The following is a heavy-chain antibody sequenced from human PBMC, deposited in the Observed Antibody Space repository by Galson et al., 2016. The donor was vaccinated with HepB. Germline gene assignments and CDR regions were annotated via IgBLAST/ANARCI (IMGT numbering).Heavy chain of an antibody. D-gene: IGHD3-10*01. CDR2: IIPLFGAT. J-gene: IGHJ5*02. Sequence: SVKVSCKASGGTFSNFAISWLRQAPGQGLEWMGGIIPLFGATNYAQKFQGRVTITADKSTTTVYMYLSSLRSEDTAVYYFARGGGTTMVRGVMPGWFDPWGQGTLVTVSS. CDR1: GGTFSNFA. V-gene: IGHV1-69*06. CDR3: ARGGGTTMVRGVMPGWFDP.